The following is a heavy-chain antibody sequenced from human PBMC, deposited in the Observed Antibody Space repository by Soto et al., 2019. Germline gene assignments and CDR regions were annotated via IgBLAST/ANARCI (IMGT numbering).Heavy chain of an antibody. CDR1: GGSVSSGSYY. CDR2: SYYSGST. V-gene: IGHV4-61*01. CDR3: ARDPAAGTGFDY. Sequence: QVQLQESGPGLVKPSETLSLTCTVSGGSVSSGSYYWSWIRQPPGKGLEWIGYSYYSGSTNYNPSLKSRVTISVDTSKNQFSLKLSSVTAADTAVYYCARDPAAGTGFDYWGQGTLVTVSS. J-gene: IGHJ4*02. D-gene: IGHD6-13*01.